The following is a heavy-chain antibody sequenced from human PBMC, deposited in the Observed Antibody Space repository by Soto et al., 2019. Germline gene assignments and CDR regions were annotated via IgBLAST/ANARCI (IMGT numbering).Heavy chain of an antibody. V-gene: IGHV4-59*01. Sequence: PXETLSLTCTVAGCSISSYYWSWIRQPPGKGLEWIGYIYYSGSTNYNPSLKSRVTISVDTSKNQFSLKLSSVTAADTAVYYCARSRYSSSWSFDYWGQGTLVTVSS. CDR1: GCSISSYY. D-gene: IGHD6-13*01. J-gene: IGHJ4*02. CDR3: ARSRYSSSWSFDY. CDR2: IYYSGST.